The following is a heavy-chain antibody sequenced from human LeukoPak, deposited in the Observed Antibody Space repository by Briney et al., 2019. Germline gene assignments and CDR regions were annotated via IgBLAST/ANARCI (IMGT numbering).Heavy chain of an antibody. CDR3: ARYIGGSGWC. CDR1: GFIFSNYG. Sequence: GGSLRLSCAASGFIFSNYGIHWVRQAPGKGLEWVAFIRYDGNNKYYADSVKGRFTISRDNSKNTLYLQMNSLRVEDTAVYYCARYIGGSGWCWGQGALVTVSS. D-gene: IGHD3-16*01. V-gene: IGHV3-30*02. J-gene: IGHJ4*02. CDR2: IRYDGNNK.